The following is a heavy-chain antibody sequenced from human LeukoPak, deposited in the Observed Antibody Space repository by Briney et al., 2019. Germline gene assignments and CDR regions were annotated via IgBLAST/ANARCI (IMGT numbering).Heavy chain of an antibody. CDR2: IYYSGST. V-gene: IGHV4-31*03. Sequence: PSQTLSLTCPVSGGSISSGGYYWSWIRQHPGKGLEWIGYIYYSGSTYYNPSLKSRVTISLDTSKNQFSLKLSSVTAADTAVYFCARGAAALTYWGQGTPVTVSS. CDR3: ARGAAALTY. D-gene: IGHD6-13*01. CDR1: GGSISSGGYY. J-gene: IGHJ4*02.